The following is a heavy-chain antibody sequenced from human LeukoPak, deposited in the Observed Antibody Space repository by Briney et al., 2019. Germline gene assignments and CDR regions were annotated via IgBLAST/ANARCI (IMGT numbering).Heavy chain of an antibody. V-gene: IGHV4-39*07. CDR3: ARGPSRDYYDSSGLDY. Sequence: SETLSLTCTVPGGSISSSSYYWGWMRQPPGKGMEWIGSIYYSGSTYYNPSLKSRVTISVDTSKNQFSLKLSSVTAADTAVYYCARGPSRDYYDSSGLDYWGQGTLVTVSS. CDR1: GGSISSSSYY. D-gene: IGHD3-22*01. J-gene: IGHJ4*02. CDR2: IYYSGST.